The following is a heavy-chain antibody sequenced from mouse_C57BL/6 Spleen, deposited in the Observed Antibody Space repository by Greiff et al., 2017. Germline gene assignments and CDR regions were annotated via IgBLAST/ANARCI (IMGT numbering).Heavy chain of an antibody. Sequence: VQLQQSGPELVKPGASVKISCKASGYAFSSSWMNWVKQRPGKGLEWIGRIYPGDGDTNYNGKFKGKATLTADKSSSTAYMQLSSLTSEDSAVYFCARTGNYAGWFAYWGQGTLVTVSA. CDR1: GYAFSSSW. J-gene: IGHJ3*01. D-gene: IGHD2-1*01. V-gene: IGHV1-82*01. CDR3: ARTGNYAGWFAY. CDR2: IYPGDGDT.